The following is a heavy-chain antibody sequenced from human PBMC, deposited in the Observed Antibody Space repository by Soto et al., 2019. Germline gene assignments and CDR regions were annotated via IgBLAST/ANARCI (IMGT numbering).Heavy chain of an antibody. D-gene: IGHD6-19*01. J-gene: IGHJ6*02. CDR1: GGSFSGYY. CDR3: ARWARYSSGWYYYGLDV. V-gene: IGHV4-34*01. CDR2: INHSGST. Sequence: SETLSLTCAVYGGSFSGYYWSWIRQPPGKGLEWIGEINHSGSTNYNPSLKSRVTISVDTSKNQFSLKLSSVTAADTAVYYCARWARYSSGWYYYGLDVWGQGTTVTVSS.